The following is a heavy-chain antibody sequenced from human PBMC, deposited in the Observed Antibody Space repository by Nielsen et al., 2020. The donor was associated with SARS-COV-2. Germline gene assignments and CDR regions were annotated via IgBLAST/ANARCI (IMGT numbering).Heavy chain of an antibody. Sequence: GESLKISCAASGFTFSSYAVNWVRQAPGKALEWVSCISSDGTYISYADSVKGRFTISRDNSKNTLYLQMNSLRAEDTAVYYCARDPTTVVTHAFDIWGQGTMVTVSS. CDR3: ARDPTTVVTHAFDI. CDR1: GFTFSSYA. V-gene: IGHV3-21*04. J-gene: IGHJ3*02. D-gene: IGHD4-23*01. CDR2: ISSDGTYI.